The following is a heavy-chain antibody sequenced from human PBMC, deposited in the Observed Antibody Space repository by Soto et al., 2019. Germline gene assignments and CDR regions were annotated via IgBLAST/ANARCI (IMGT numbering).Heavy chain of an antibody. D-gene: IGHD6-6*01. J-gene: IGHJ4*02. CDR3: AKQVRDGTSSPYYFDY. Sequence: GGSLRLSCAASGFTFSNYAMIWVRQAPGKGLEWVSAISSAVNTYYADSVKGRFTISRDNSKNTLSLQMNSLRAEDTAVYYCAKQVRDGTSSPYYFDYWGQGTLVTVSS. CDR1: GFTFSNYA. CDR2: ISSAVNT. V-gene: IGHV3-23*01.